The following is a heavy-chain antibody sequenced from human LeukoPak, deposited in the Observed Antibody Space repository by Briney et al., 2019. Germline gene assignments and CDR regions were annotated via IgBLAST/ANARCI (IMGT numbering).Heavy chain of an antibody. CDR3: ARSGDVVVPAAIHNDY. D-gene: IGHD2-2*02. CDR2: ISAYNGNT. CDR1: GYTFTSYG. Sequence: ASVKVSCKASGYTFTSYGISWVRQAPGQGLEWMGWISAYNGNTNYAQKLQGRVTMTTDTSTSTAYMELRSLRSDDTAVYSCARSGDVVVPAAIHNDYWGQGTLVTVPS. J-gene: IGHJ4*02. V-gene: IGHV1-18*01.